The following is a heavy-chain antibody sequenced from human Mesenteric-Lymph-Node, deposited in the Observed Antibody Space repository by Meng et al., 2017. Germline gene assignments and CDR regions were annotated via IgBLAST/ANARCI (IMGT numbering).Heavy chain of an antibody. CDR1: GGTFSSYT. D-gene: IGHD2-2*01. CDR3: ARVRPGQLERLHYYGMDV. CDR2: IIPILGIA. J-gene: IGHJ6*02. V-gene: IGHV1-69*02. Sequence: SSVKVSCKASGGTFSSYTISWVRQAPGQGLEWMGRIIPILGIANYAQKFQGRVTITADKSTSTAYMELSSLGSEDTAVYYCARVRPGQLERLHYYGMDVWGQGTTVTVSS.